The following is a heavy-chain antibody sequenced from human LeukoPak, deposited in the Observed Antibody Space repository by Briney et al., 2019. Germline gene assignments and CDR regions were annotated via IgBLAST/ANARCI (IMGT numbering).Heavy chain of an antibody. CDR3: AKVRIQLWDALDY. CDR2: ITGSGDST. CDR1: GFTSSSFA. J-gene: IGHJ4*02. D-gene: IGHD5-18*01. Sequence: GALRLSCAASGFTSSSFAMSWVRQAPGKGLEWVSGITGSGDSTQYADSVKGRFTISRDNSKNTLYLQMNSLRAEDTAVYYCAKVRIQLWDALDYWGQGTLVTVSS. V-gene: IGHV3-23*01.